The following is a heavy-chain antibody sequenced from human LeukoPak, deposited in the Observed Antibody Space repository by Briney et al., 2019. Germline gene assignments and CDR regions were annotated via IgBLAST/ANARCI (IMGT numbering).Heavy chain of an antibody. V-gene: IGHV3-23*01. J-gene: IGHJ4*02. CDR1: GFSFSNYA. CDR2: ISANAGST. Sequence: PGGSLRLSCAGSGFSFSNYAMNWVRQAPGRGLEWVSGISANAGSTYYADSVKGRFTISRDNSKNTLYLQMNSLRAEDTAIYYCAKVATPYCSGGLCYVKGPPPLDCWGQGALVTVSS. D-gene: IGHD2-8*02. CDR3: AKVATPYCSGGLCYVKGPPPLDC.